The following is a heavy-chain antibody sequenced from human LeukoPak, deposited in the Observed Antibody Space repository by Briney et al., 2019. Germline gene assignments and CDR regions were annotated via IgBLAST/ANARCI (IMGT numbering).Heavy chain of an antibody. D-gene: IGHD3-16*01. CDR1: GFTFPNYD. Sequence: GGSLRLSCAASGFTFPNYDMSWVRQAPGKGLEWVSTISDSGHDTSYADSVKGRFAISRDNSKNTLYLQMSSLRAEDTALYYCATGEYYFDFWGQGTPVTVSS. CDR2: ISDSGHDT. V-gene: IGHV3-23*01. CDR3: ATGEYYFDF. J-gene: IGHJ4*02.